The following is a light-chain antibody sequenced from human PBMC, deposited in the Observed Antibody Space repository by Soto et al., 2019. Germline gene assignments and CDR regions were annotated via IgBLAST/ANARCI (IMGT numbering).Light chain of an antibody. CDR1: QGISSY. J-gene: IGKJ5*01. CDR3: QQLNSYIT. V-gene: IGKV1-9*01. Sequence: STTSLSASVGDRVTITCRASQGISSYLAWYQQKPGKAPKLLIYAASTLQSGIPSRFSGSGSGTDFTLTINSLEPEDFAAYYCQQLNSYITFGQGTRLEIK. CDR2: AAS.